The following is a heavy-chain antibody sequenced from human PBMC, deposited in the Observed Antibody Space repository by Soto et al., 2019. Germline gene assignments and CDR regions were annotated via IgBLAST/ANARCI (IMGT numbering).Heavy chain of an antibody. Sequence: QVQLQESGPGLVRPSQTLSLTCSVSGASIYNGGYFWSWIRQSPGKGLEWIGHIHNSGSPYNNPPQKPRVTRSAAPSMSPLPLALTSATAADTAMYYWARASTREKVDSWGQGSLVTVSS. CDR2: IHNSGSP. CDR3: ARASTREKVDS. V-gene: IGHV4-30-4*01. J-gene: IGHJ4*02. D-gene: IGHD2-2*01. CDR1: GASIYNGGYF.